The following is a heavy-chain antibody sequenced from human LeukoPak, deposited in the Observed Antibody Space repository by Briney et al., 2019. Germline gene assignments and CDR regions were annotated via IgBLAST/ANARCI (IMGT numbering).Heavy chain of an antibody. CDR2: ISYDGSNK. CDR1: GFTFSSYG. J-gene: IGHJ4*02. V-gene: IGHV3-30*03. Sequence: GRSLRLSCAASGFTFSSYGMHWVRQAPGKGLEWVAVISYDGSNKYYADSVKGRFTISRDNSKNTLYLQMNSLRAEDTAVYYCARGQGGSYFFFDYWGQGTLVTVSS. D-gene: IGHD3-10*01. CDR3: ARGQGGSYFFFDY.